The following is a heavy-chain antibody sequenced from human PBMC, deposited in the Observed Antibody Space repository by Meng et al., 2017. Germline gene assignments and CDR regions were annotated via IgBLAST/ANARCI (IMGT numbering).Heavy chain of an antibody. J-gene: IGHJ4*02. V-gene: IGHV1-3*01. CDR1: GYTFTSYA. D-gene: IGHD1-26*01. CDR2: INAGNGNT. CDR3: ARDKGGSYYSTYYFDY. Sequence: ASVKVSCKASGYTFTSYAMHLVRQAPGQRLEWMGWINAGNGNTKYSQKFQGRVTITRDTSASTAYMELSSLRSEDTAAYYCARDKGGSYYSTYYFDYWGQGTLVTVSS.